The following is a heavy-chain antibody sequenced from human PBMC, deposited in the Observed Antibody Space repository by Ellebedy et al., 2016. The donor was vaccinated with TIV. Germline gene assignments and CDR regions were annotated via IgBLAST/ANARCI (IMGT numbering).Heavy chain of an antibody. CDR2: IYYSGST. J-gene: IGHJ5*02. V-gene: IGHV4-61*08. CDR3: ARGLGVFDP. D-gene: IGHD2-8*01. Sequence: SETLSLTXTVSGGSVSSGGYYWSWIRQPPGKGLEWIGYIYYSGSTNYNPSLKSRVTISVDTSKNQFSLKLSSVTAADTAVYYCARGLGVFDPWGQGTLVTVSS. CDR1: GGSVSSGGYY.